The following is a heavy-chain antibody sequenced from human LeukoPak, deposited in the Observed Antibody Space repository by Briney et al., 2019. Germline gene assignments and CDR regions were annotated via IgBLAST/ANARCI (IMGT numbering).Heavy chain of an antibody. V-gene: IGHV3-11*06. Sequence: GGSLRLSCAASGFTFSDYYMSWIRQAPGKGLEWVSYISSSSSYTNYADSVKGRFTISRDNAKNSLYLQTNSLRAEDTAVYYCARDDKRYCSSTSCSAEDYWGQGTLVTVSS. CDR1: GFTFSDYY. D-gene: IGHD2-2*01. CDR3: ARDDKRYCSSTSCSAEDY. CDR2: ISSSSSYT. J-gene: IGHJ4*02.